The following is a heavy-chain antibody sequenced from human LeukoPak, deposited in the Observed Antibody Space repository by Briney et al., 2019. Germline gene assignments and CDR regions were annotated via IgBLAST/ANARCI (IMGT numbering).Heavy chain of an antibody. D-gene: IGHD6-13*01. V-gene: IGHV4-38-2*02. CDR1: GYSISSGYY. Sequence: PSETLSLTCTVSGYSISSGYYWGWIRQPPGKGLKWIGSISHSGSTYYNPSLKSRVTISVDTSKNQFSLKLSSVTAADTAVYYCARGDQIADNWFDPWGQGTLVTVSS. J-gene: IGHJ5*02. CDR3: ARGDQIADNWFDP. CDR2: ISHSGST.